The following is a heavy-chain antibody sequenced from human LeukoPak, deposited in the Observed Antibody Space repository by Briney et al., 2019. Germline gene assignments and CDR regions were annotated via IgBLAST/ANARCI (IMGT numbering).Heavy chain of an antibody. CDR1: GGTFSSYA. D-gene: IGHD6-19*01. V-gene: IGHV1-69*13. J-gene: IGHJ5*02. CDR2: IIPIFGTA. CDR3: AREEGSGWYINWFDP. Sequence: GASVKVSCKASGGTFSSYAISWVRQAPGQGLEWMGGIIPIFGTANYAQKFQGRVTITADESTSTAYMEVSSLRSEDTAVYYCAREEGSGWYINWFDPWGQGTLVTVSS.